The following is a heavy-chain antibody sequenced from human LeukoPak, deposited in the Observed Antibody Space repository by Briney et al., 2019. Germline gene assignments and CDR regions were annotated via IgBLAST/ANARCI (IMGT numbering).Heavy chain of an antibody. CDR2: ISYDGSNK. J-gene: IGHJ4*02. CDR1: GFTFSSYA. Sequence: GRSLRLSCAASGFTFSSYAMHWVRQAPGKGLEWVAVISYDGSNKYYADSVKGRFTISRDNSKNTLYLQMNSLRAEDTAVYYCAKDSPLFVMGASFDYWGQGTLVTVSS. CDR3: AKDSPLFVMGASFDY. D-gene: IGHD1-26*01. V-gene: IGHV3-30-3*01.